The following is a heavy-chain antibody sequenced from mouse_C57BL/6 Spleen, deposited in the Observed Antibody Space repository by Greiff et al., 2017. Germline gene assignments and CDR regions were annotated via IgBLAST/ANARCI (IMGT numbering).Heavy chain of an antibody. CDR1: GYTFTSYW. Sequence: QVQLQQPGAELVKPGASVKLSCKASGYTFTSYWMPWVKQRPGQGLEWIGEIDPTDSYTNYNQKFKGKATLTVDTSSSTAYMQLSSLTSEDSAVYYCARRDCGSSVDYWGQGTTLTVSS. V-gene: IGHV1-50*01. D-gene: IGHD1-1*01. CDR3: ARRDCGSSVDY. J-gene: IGHJ2*01. CDR2: IDPTDSYT.